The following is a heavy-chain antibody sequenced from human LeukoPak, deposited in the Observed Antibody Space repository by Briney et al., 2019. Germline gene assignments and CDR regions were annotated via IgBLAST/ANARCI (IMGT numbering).Heavy chain of an antibody. CDR2: INPNGGGT. V-gene: IGHV1-2*02. CDR1: GYTFTDYF. CDR3: ARTLDTSGWYSPFDC. J-gene: IGHJ4*02. Sequence: ASVKVSCKASGYTFTDYFMHWVRQAPGQGLEWMGWINPNGGGTDYAQRFQGRITLTRDTSIGTAYMELSGLTSDDTAVYYCARTLDTSGWYSPFDCWGQGTLVTVSS. D-gene: IGHD6-19*01.